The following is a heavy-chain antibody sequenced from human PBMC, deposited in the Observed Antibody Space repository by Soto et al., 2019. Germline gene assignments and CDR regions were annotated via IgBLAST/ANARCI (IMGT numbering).Heavy chain of an antibody. D-gene: IGHD6-19*01. Sequence: PGESLKISCKGSGYSLTNYWIGWVRQMPGKGLEWMGIIYPGDSDTRYSPSFQGQVTISADKSISTAYLQWSSLKASDTAMYYCASTRGASSGPKYYYYYYGMDVWGQGTTVTVSS. CDR1: GYSLTNYW. CDR2: IYPGDSDT. CDR3: ASTRGASSGPKYYYYYYGMDV. J-gene: IGHJ6*02. V-gene: IGHV5-51*01.